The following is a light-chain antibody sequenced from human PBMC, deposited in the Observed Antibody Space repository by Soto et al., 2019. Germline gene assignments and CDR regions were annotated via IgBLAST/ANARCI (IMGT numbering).Light chain of an antibody. CDR1: SSDVGGYNY. CDR2: DVS. V-gene: IGLV2-14*01. J-gene: IGLJ1*01. Sequence: QSALTQPASMSGSPGQSITISCTGTSSDVGGYNYVSWFQQHPVKAPKLMIYDVSNRPSGVSDRFSGSKSGNTASLTISGLQAEDEADYYCSSYTSSSTRVFGTGTKVTVL. CDR3: SSYTSSSTRV.